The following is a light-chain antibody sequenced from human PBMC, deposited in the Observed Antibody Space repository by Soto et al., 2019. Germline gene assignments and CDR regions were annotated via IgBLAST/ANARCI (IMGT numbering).Light chain of an antibody. CDR2: GVA. V-gene: IGLV2-14*03. J-gene: IGLJ1*01. CDR3: QSYDNRLNAYV. Sequence: QSALTQPASVSDSPGQSITISCTGTSSDVGGSNFVSWYQQHPGKPPKLIIYGVANRPSGVSNRFSGSKSGSTASLIISRLQTEDEADYYCQSYDNRLNAYVFGTGTKVTVL. CDR1: SSDVGGSNF.